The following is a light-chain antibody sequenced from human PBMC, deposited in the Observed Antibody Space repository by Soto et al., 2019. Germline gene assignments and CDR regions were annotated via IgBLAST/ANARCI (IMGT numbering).Light chain of an antibody. CDR2: TTN. Sequence: QSVLTQPPSASVTPGQRVSISCSGSSSNIGNNTVNWYQQFPETAPRLLIYTTNQRPSGVPDRFSGSKSGTSASLAISGLQYEDEADYYCAAWDDSLNGPVFGGGTKVTVL. J-gene: IGLJ3*02. CDR1: SSNIGNNT. CDR3: AAWDDSLNGPV. V-gene: IGLV1-44*01.